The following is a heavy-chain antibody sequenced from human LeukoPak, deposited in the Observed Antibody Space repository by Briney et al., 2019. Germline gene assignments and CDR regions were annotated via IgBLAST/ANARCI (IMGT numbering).Heavy chain of an antibody. CDR3: ANGHSSGWYLDYFDY. J-gene: IGHJ4*02. CDR2: ISYDGSNK. Sequence: GRSLRLSCAASGFTFSSYGMRWVRQAPGKGLEWVAVISYDGSNKYYADSVKGRFTISRDNSKNTLYLQMNSLRAEDTAVYYCANGHSSGWYLDYFDYWGQGTLVTVSS. CDR1: GFTFSSYG. V-gene: IGHV3-30*18. D-gene: IGHD6-19*01.